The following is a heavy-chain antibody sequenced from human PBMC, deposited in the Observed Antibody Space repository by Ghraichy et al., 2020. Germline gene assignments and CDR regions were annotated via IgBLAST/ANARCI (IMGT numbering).Heavy chain of an antibody. CDR2: IKHDGSEK. J-gene: IGHJ4*02. V-gene: IGHV3-7*03. D-gene: IGHD6-13*01. CDR1: EFTFSSYW. Sequence: GESLNISCAASEFTFSSYWMSWVRQAPGKGLEWVANIKHDGSEKYYVDSVKGRFTISRDNAKNTLYLQMNSLRAEDTAVYYCARVNGSRRWSDTYFDYWSQGALVTVSS. CDR3: ARVNGSRRWSDTYFDY.